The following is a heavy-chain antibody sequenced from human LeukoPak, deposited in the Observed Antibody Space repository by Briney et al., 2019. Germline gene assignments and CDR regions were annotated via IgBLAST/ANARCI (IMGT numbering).Heavy chain of an antibody. CDR1: GFTFSSYA. V-gene: IGHV3-23*01. J-gene: IGHJ4*02. CDR2: ISGSGGST. Sequence: GGSLRLSCAASGFTFSSYAMSWVRQAPGKGLEWVSAISGSGGSTYYADSVKGRFTISRDNSKNTLYLQMNSLRAEDTAVYYCAKEQIYYYDSSGYYSPWYFDYWGQGTLVTVSS. D-gene: IGHD3-22*01. CDR3: AKEQIYYYDSSGYYSPWYFDY.